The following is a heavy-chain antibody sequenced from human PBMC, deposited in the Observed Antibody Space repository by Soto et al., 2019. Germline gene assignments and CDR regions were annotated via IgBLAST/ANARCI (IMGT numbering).Heavy chain of an antibody. Sequence: GASVKVSCKASGGTFSSYAISWVRQAPGQGLEWMGGIIPIFGTANYAQKFQGRVTITADESTSTAYMELSSLRSEDTAVYYCARAPKGGSYSYYYYGMDVWGQGTTVTVSS. CDR2: IIPIFGTA. V-gene: IGHV1-69*13. CDR3: ARAPKGGSYSYYYYGMDV. D-gene: IGHD1-26*01. J-gene: IGHJ6*02. CDR1: GGTFSSYA.